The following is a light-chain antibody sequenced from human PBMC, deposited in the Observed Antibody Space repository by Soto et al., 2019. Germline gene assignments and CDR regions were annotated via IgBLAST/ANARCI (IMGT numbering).Light chain of an antibody. CDR1: QRISTW. Sequence: DIQMIQSPSSVSASVGDRVTITCRASQRISTWLAWYQQKPGKGPKLLIYGASNLQSGVSSRFSGSGSGTDFTLTISSLQPEDFATDYCQQADSFPFTFGPGTRVDF. V-gene: IGKV1-12*02. CDR2: GAS. J-gene: IGKJ3*01. CDR3: QQADSFPFT.